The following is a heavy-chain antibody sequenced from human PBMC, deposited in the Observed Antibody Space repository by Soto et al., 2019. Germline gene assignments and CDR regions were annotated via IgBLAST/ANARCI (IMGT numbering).Heavy chain of an antibody. J-gene: IGHJ4*02. Sequence: QVQLVQSGAEVKKPGSSVRVSCEASGGSFSSNTITWVRQAPGQGLEWMGGIIPMFGSPNYAQKFQGRVTITADESTSTAYMELSSLRSEDTAVYYCARDVPRAAGGGLGIDDWGQGTLVTVSS. CDR1: GGSFSSNT. V-gene: IGHV1-69*01. CDR3: ARDVPRAAGGGLGIDD. CDR2: IIPMFGSP. D-gene: IGHD6-13*01.